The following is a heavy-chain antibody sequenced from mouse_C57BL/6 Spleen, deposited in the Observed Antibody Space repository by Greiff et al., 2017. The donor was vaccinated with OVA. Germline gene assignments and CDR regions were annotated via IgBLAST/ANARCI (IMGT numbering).Heavy chain of an antibody. CDR1: GYTFTSYW. V-gene: IGHV1-64*01. J-gene: IGHJ3*01. D-gene: IGHD1-1*01. Sequence: VQLQQPGAELVKPGASVKLSCKASGYTFTSYWMHWVKQRPGQGLAWIGMIHPNSGSTNYNEKFKSKATLTVDKSSSTAYMQLSSLTSEDSAVYYCARSIITTVPWFAYWGQGTLVTFSA. CDR3: ARSIITTVPWFAY. CDR2: IHPNSGST.